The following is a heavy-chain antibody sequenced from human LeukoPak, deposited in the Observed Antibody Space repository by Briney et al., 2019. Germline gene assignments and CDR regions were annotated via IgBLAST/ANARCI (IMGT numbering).Heavy chain of an antibody. Sequence: GGSLRLSCAASGFTFSSYAMSWVRQAPGKGLEWVSAISGSGGSTYYADSVKGRFTISRDNSKNTLYLQMNSLRAEDTTVYYCAKAYSSSWEIDYWGQGTLVTVSS. CDR2: ISGSGGST. CDR1: GFTFSSYA. J-gene: IGHJ4*02. CDR3: AKAYSSSWEIDY. V-gene: IGHV3-23*01. D-gene: IGHD6-13*01.